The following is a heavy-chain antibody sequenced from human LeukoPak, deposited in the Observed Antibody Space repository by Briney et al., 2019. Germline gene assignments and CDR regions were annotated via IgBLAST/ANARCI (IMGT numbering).Heavy chain of an antibody. CDR2: IYPGDSDT. Sequence: GESLKISCKASGYTFTNYWIGWVRQMPGKGPKWMGIIYPGDSDTKYSPSFQGQVTVSADRSISTAYLQWSSLKASDTAMYYCARHQRDYYDTSGTPKYFYGMDVWGQGTTVTVSS. CDR1: GYTFTNYW. V-gene: IGHV5-51*01. D-gene: IGHD3-22*01. J-gene: IGHJ6*02. CDR3: ARHQRDYYDTSGTPKYFYGMDV.